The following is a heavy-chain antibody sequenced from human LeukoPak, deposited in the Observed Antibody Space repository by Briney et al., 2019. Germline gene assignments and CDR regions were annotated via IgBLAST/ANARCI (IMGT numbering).Heavy chain of an antibody. CDR2: ISSSGSTI. Sequence: PWGSVRVSCAASGFTFSSYEMNWVRRAPGKGLDWASYISSSGSTIYYADSVKGRFTISRDNAKNSLYLQMNSLRAEDTAVYYCAELGITMIGGVWGKGTTVTISS. D-gene: IGHD3-10*02. V-gene: IGHV3-48*03. CDR1: GFTFSSYE. CDR3: AELGITMIGGV. J-gene: IGHJ6*04.